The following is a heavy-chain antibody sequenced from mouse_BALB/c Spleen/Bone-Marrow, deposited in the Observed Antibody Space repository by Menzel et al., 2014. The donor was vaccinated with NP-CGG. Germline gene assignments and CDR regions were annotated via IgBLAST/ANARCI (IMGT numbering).Heavy chain of an antibody. V-gene: IGHV1-67*01. CDR2: ISTYSGNT. J-gene: IGHJ3*01. CDR1: GYTFTDYA. D-gene: IGHD1-2*01. Sequence: QVQLKQSGPELVRPGVSVKTSCKGSGYTFTDYAMHWVKQSHAKSLEWIGVISTYSGNTNYNQKFKGKATMTVDKSSSTACMGLARLTSEDSAIYYCARGLRHQAWFAYWGQGTLVTVSA. CDR3: ARGLRHQAWFAY.